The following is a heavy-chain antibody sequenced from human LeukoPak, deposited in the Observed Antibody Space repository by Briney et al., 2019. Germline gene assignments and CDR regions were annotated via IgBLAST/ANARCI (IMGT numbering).Heavy chain of an antibody. V-gene: IGHV4-59*01. J-gene: IGHJ6*03. CDR2: IYYSGST. Sequence: SETLSLTCSVPGGSISSYYWSWIRQPPGKGLEWIGYIYYSGSTNYNPSLKSRVTISVDTSKNQFSLKLSSVTAADTAVYYCARAYSNYGYYYYMDVWGKGTTVTVSS. CDR1: GGSISSYY. CDR3: ARAYSNYGYYYYMDV. D-gene: IGHD4-11*01.